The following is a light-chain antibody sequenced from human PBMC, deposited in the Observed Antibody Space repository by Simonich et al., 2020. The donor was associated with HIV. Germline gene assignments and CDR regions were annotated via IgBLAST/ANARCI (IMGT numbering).Light chain of an antibody. CDR1: NIGSRS. CDR2: DDS. CDR3: QVWDSDTDLVV. V-gene: IGLV3-21*03. Sequence: SYVLTQPPSVSLAPGKTARITCGGNNIGSRSVHWYQQKPGQAPGLVVYDDSGRPSGIPERFSGSNSGNTATLTISRVEAGDEADYYCQVWDSDTDLVVFGGGTKLTVL. J-gene: IGLJ2*01.